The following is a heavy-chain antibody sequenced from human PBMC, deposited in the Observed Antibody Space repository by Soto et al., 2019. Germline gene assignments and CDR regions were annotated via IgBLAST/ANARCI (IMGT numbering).Heavy chain of an antibody. J-gene: IGHJ6*02. D-gene: IGHD3-10*01. Sequence: EVQLVESGGGLVQPGGSLRLSCAASGFTFRSYWVHWVRQVPGKGLVWVSRISNDGSSTSYADSVKGRFTISRDNAKNTLYQQMNSLRAEDTAVYYCTRSDYYGSGSYIYYYGMDVWGQGTTVTVSS. CDR2: ISNDGSST. V-gene: IGHV3-74*01. CDR3: TRSDYYGSGSYIYYYGMDV. CDR1: GFTFRSYW.